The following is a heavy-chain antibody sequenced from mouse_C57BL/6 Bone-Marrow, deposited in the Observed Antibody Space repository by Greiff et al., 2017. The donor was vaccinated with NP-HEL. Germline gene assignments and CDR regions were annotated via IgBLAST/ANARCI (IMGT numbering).Heavy chain of an antibody. CDR2: IDPEDGET. J-gene: IGHJ2*01. CDR3: AREGGVVSYFDD. CDR1: GFNIKDYY. V-gene: IGHV14-2*01. D-gene: IGHD1-1*01. Sequence: VQLQQSGAELVKPGASVKLSCTASGFNIKDYYMHWVKQRTEQGLEWIGRIDPEDGETKYAPKFQGKATITADTSSTTAYLQINSLTAEDTAVYYCAREGGVVSYFDDWGQGTTLTVSS.